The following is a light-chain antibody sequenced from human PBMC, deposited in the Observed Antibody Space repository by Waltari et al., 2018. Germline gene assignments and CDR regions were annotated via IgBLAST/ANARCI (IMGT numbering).Light chain of an antibody. CDR3: SSYAGSNSHV. V-gene: IGLV2-8*01. J-gene: IGLJ1*01. Sequence: QSALTQPPSASGSPGQSVTMSCTGTSSDVGGYNYVSWYQQHPGTVPKLIIYEVSGRPSGFPHRSPGSKSGNTASLTVSGLQAEDEADYYCSSYAGSNSHVFGTGTRVTVL. CDR2: EVS. CDR1: SSDVGGYNY.